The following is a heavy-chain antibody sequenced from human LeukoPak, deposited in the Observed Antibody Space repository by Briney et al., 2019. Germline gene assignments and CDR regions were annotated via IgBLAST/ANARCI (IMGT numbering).Heavy chain of an antibody. CDR1: GGSFSGYY. Sequence: PSETLSLTCAVSGGSFSGYYWSWFRQPPGKGLEWIGEINHSGSTNYSPSLKSRVTMSVDTSKNQFSLKLSSVTAADTAMYYCARVGVQIVVVPAATTQTTYYYYMDVWDKGTTVTVSS. J-gene: IGHJ6*03. CDR3: ARVGVQIVVVPAATTQTTYYYYMDV. V-gene: IGHV4-34*01. D-gene: IGHD2-2*01. CDR2: INHSGST.